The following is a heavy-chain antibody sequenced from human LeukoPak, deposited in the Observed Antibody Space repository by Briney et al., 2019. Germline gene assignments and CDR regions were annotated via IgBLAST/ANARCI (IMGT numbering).Heavy chain of an antibody. CDR2: ISGSGGST. D-gene: IGHD3-22*01. V-gene: IGHV3-23*01. CDR1: GFTFSNFA. Sequence: GGSLRLSCAASGFTFSNFAMSWVRQAPGKGLEWVSAISGSGGSTYYADSVKGRFTISRDNSKNTLYLQMNSLRAEDTAVYYCAKDPNYYDSSGYYAEYFQHWGQGTPVTVSS. CDR3: AKDPNYYDSSGYYAEYFQH. J-gene: IGHJ1*01.